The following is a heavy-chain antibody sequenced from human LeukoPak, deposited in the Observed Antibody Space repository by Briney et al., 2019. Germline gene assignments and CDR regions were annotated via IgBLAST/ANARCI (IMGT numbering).Heavy chain of an antibody. CDR3: ARDPLSTCSSTSCYPDY. CDR2: INSDGTIT. CDR1: GFTFSTYW. Sequence: PGGSLRLSCAASGFTFSTYWMHWVRQAPGKGPVWVSRINSDGTITTYADSVKGRFTISRDNAKNTLYLQMNSLRAEDTAVYYCARDPLSTCSSTSCYPDYWGQGTLVTVSS. D-gene: IGHD2-2*01. J-gene: IGHJ4*02. V-gene: IGHV3-74*01.